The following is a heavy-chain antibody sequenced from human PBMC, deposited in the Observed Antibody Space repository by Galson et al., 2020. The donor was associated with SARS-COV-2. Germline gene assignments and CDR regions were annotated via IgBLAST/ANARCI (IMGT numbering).Heavy chain of an antibody. CDR3: ARAHIVVVTAIPEGWFDP. D-gene: IGHD2-21*02. J-gene: IGHJ5*02. Sequence: SQTLSLTCTVSGGSISSGGYYWSWIRQHPGKGLEWIGYIYYSGSTYYNPSLKSRVTISVDTSKNQFSLKLSSVTAADTAVYYCARAHIVVVTAIPEGWFDPWGQGTLVTVSS. V-gene: IGHV4-31*03. CDR2: IYYSGST. CDR1: GGSISSGGYY.